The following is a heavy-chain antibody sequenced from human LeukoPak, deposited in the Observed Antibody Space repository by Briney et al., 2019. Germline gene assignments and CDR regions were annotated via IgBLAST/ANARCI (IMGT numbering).Heavy chain of an antibody. CDR1: GGTFSSYA. CDR2: IIPILGIA. Sequence: SVKVSCKASGGTFSSYAISWVRQAPGQGLEWMGRIIPILGIANYAQKFQGRVTITADKSTSTAYMELSSPRSDDTAVYYCARSLDYVGGSYRQGFDYWGQGTLVTVSS. J-gene: IGHJ4*02. D-gene: IGHD3-16*02. CDR3: ARSLDYVGGSYRQGFDY. V-gene: IGHV1-69*04.